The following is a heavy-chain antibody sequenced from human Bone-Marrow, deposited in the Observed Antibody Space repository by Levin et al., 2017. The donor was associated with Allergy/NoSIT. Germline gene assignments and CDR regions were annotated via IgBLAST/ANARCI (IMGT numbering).Heavy chain of an antibody. CDR2: IYYNGNP. J-gene: IGHJ4*02. CDR3: ARVFCSSTSCYALDY. V-gene: IGHV4-59*01. Sequence: SQTLSLTCTVSGGSISTYYWSWMRPPPGKGLEWIGYIYYNGNPNYSPALTSRVTITVDTSKNQFSLKLSSVTAADTALYYCARVFCSSTSCYALDYWGQGTLVTVSS. CDR1: GGSISTYY. D-gene: IGHD2-2*01.